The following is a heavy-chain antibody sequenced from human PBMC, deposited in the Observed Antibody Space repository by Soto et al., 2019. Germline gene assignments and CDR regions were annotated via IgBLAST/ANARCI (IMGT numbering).Heavy chain of an antibody. CDR2: IYPGDSDT. J-gene: IGHJ6*02. V-gene: IGHV5-51*01. CDR3: ARQMLVWYCSGGSCYSRGMDV. D-gene: IGHD2-15*01. Sequence: GESLKISCKGSGYSFTSYWIGWVRQMPGKGLEWMGIIYPGDSDTRYSPSFQGQVTISADKSISTAYLQWSSLKASDTAMYYCARQMLVWYCSGGSCYSRGMDVWGQGTTVTVSS. CDR1: GYSFTSYW.